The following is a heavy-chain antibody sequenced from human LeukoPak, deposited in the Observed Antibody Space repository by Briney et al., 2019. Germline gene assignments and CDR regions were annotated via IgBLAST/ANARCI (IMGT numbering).Heavy chain of an antibody. Sequence: ASVKVSCKASGYTFTSYYMHWVRQAPGQGLEWMGIINPSGGSTSYAQKFQGRVTMTRDTSISTAYMELSRLRSDDTAVYYCARRGYVWGSLGYWGQGTLVTVSS. V-gene: IGHV1-46*01. CDR1: GYTFTSYY. CDR2: INPSGGST. CDR3: ARRGYVWGSLGY. J-gene: IGHJ4*02. D-gene: IGHD3-16*01.